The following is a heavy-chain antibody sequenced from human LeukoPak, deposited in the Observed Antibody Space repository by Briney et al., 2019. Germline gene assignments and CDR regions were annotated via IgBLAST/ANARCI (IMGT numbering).Heavy chain of an antibody. CDR1: GFTFSSYR. CDR2: ISSSSSYI. J-gene: IGHJ4*02. D-gene: IGHD3-10*01. CDR3: ASGSSARWYFDS. Sequence: KPGGSLRLSCAVSGFTFSSYRMNWVRQAPGKGLEWVSSISSSSSYIYYADSVKGRFTISRDNAKNSLYLQMNSLRAEDTAVYYCASGSSARWYFDSWGQGTLVTVSS. V-gene: IGHV3-21*01.